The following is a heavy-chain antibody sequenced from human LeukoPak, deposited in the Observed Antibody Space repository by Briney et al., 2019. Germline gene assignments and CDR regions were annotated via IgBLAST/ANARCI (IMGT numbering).Heavy chain of an antibody. J-gene: IGHJ4*02. Sequence: PGGSLRLSCAASGFTFSSYWMHWLRQAPGKGLVWVSRINSDGSSTTYADSVKGRFTISRDNAKKTLFLQMNSLRAQDTAVYYCARGKNGDSLFDYWGQGTLVTVSS. CDR2: INSDGSST. V-gene: IGHV3-74*03. D-gene: IGHD4-17*01. CDR3: ARGKNGDSLFDY. CDR1: GFTFSSYW.